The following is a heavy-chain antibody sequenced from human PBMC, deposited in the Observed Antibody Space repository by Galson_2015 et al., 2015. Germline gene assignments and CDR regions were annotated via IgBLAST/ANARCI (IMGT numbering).Heavy chain of an antibody. V-gene: IGHV3-23*01. CDR2: VSASGTNT. Sequence: SLRLSCAASGFTFSSADMTWVRQVPGKGLEWVSVVSASGTNTYYADSVKGRFTISRDNAKNTLYLQMNSLRAEDTAVYYCAKDLQMSRWGQGTLVTVSS. D-gene: IGHD5-24*01. CDR3: AKDLQMSR. J-gene: IGHJ4*02. CDR1: GFTFSSAD.